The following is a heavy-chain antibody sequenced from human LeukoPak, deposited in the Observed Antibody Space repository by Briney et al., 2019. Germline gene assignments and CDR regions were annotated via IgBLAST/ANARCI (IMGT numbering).Heavy chain of an antibody. V-gene: IGHV3-9*03. D-gene: IGHD4-23*01. CDR2: ISWNSGSI. CDR3: EKGSNINSRPNWFDP. Sequence: GGSLRLSCAASGFTFDDYAMHWVRQAPGKGLEWVSGISWNSGSIGYADSVKGRFTISRDNAKNSLYLQMNSLRAEDMALYYWEKGSNINSRPNWFDPWGQGTLVAVSS. J-gene: IGHJ5*02. CDR1: GFTFDDYA.